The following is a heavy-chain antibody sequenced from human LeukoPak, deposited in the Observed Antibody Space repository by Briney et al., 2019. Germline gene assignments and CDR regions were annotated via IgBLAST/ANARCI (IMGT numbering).Heavy chain of an antibody. V-gene: IGHV3-30*18. J-gene: IGHJ4*02. CDR2: ISYDGSNK. CDR3: AKDGVGATTAYFDY. D-gene: IGHD1-26*01. Sequence: GGSLRLSCAASGFTFSRYGMHWVRQAPGKGLEWVAVISYDGSNKYYADSVKGRFTISRDNSKNTLYLQMNSLRAEDTAVYYCAKDGVGATTAYFDYWGQGTLVTVSS. CDR1: GFTFSRYG.